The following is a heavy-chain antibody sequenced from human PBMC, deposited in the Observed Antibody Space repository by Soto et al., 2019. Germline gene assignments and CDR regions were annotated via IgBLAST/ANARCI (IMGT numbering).Heavy chain of an antibody. V-gene: IGHV3-74*01. Sequence: PXGSLRLSCAAARFTFSNYWMHWVRQAPGKGLVWVSRINSDGSSTNYADSVKGRFTISRDSAKNTLYLQMNSLRAEDTAVYYCARHRDAHMDAWGQGTTVTVSS. J-gene: IGHJ6*02. CDR3: ARHRDAHMDA. CDR2: INSDGSST. CDR1: RFTFSNYW.